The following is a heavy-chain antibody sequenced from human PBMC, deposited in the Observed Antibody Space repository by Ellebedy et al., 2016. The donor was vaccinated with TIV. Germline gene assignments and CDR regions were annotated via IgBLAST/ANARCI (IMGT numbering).Heavy chain of an antibody. CDR3: AKEPEGYYDSSATFDY. D-gene: IGHD3-22*01. J-gene: IGHJ4*02. CDR1: GFTFSSYG. V-gene: IGHV3-30*18. Sequence: GESLKISXAASGFTFSSYGMHWVRQAPGKGLEWVAVISYDGSNKYYADSVKGRFTISRDNSKNTLYLQMNSLRAEDTAVYYCAKEPEGYYDSSATFDYWGQGTLATVSS. CDR2: ISYDGSNK.